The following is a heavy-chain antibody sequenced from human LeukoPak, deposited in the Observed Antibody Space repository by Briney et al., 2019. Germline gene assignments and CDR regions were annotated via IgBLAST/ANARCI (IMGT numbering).Heavy chain of an antibody. CDR2: INGGGGTT. D-gene: IGHD1-26*01. J-gene: IGHJ5*02. Sequence: PGESLRLSCAASGFTLSSSGMSWVRQAPGKGLEWVSGINGGGGTTYYADSVKGRFTISRDNSKNTLYLQMNSLRAEDTAVYYCAKSPWEGIEWLDPWGQGTLVTVSS. CDR1: GFTLSSSG. CDR3: AKSPWEGIEWLDP. V-gene: IGHV3-23*01.